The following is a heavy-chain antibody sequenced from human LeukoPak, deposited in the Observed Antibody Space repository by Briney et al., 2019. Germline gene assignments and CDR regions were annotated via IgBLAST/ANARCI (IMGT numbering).Heavy chain of an antibody. Sequence: SVKVSCKASGGTFSSYAISWVRQAPGQGLEWMGRIIPILGIANSAQKFQGRVTITADKSTSTAYMELSSLRSEDTAVYYCARDSGILWFGELLPLENYYYGMDVWGQGTTVTVSS. D-gene: IGHD3-10*01. CDR2: IIPILGIA. V-gene: IGHV1-69*04. CDR3: ARDSGILWFGELLPLENYYYGMDV. J-gene: IGHJ6*02. CDR1: GGTFSSYA.